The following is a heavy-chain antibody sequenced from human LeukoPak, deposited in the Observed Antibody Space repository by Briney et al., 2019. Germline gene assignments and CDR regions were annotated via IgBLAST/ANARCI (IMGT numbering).Heavy chain of an antibody. Sequence: GGSLRLSCAASGFTFSSYGMHWVRQAPGKGLEWVAVIWYDGSNKYYADSVKGRFTISRDNSKNTLYPQMNSLRAEDTAVYYCAKGYGGLGFDYWGQGTLVTVSS. CDR2: IWYDGSNK. D-gene: IGHD4-23*01. CDR1: GFTFSSYG. V-gene: IGHV3-33*06. CDR3: AKGYGGLGFDY. J-gene: IGHJ4*02.